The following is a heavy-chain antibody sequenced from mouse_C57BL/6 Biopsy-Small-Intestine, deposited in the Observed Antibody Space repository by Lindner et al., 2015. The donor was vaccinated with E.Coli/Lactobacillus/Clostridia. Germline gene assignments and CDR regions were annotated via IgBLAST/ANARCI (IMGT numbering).Heavy chain of an antibody. CDR3: AREIGGYCSGGRCFHSHYYMDV. V-gene: IGHV1-64*01. CDR1: GYTFTYLW. CDR2: ISAYSGNA. Sequence: VKVSCKAYGYTFTYLWKSCGVRAGPWTRALSGWGWISAYSGNAYYAEKVQGRVTMTTDTATSTAYMELRSLRSDDTAVYYCAREIGGYCSGGRCFHSHYYMDVWGKGTTVTVSS. D-gene: IGHD1-1*02. J-gene: IGHJ1*03.